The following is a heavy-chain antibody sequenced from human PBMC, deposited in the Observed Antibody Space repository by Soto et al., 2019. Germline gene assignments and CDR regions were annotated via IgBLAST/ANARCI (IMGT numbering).Heavy chain of an antibody. CDR3: AKESVGYVRSLFAP. Sequence: PPGKGLEWIGYIYDSGSTYYNPPIKSRVNTSVDTSKNHFPLKLSPVTAADTAFYFHAKESVGYVRSLFAPLGHGSLDTV. J-gene: IGHJ5*02. CDR2: IYDSGST. V-gene: IGHV4-30-2*04. D-gene: IGHD5-12*01.